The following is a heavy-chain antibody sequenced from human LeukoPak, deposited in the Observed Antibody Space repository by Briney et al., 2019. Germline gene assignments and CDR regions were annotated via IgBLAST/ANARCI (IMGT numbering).Heavy chain of an antibody. CDR3: ARDADTGYSYGSGFDY. V-gene: IGHV3-74*01. D-gene: IGHD5-18*01. Sequence: GGSLRLSCAASGSTFSTYWMHWVRQAPGKGLVWVSRINSDGRSTSYADSVKGRFSISRDNAKNTLYLQMNSLRAEDTAVYYCARDADTGYSYGSGFDYWGQGTLVTVSS. CDR1: GSTFSTYW. CDR2: INSDGRST. J-gene: IGHJ4*02.